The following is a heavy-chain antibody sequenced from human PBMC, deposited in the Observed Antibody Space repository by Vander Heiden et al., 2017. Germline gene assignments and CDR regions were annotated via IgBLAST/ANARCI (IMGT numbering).Heavy chain of an antibody. Sequence: QVTLKESGPVLVKPTETLTLTCTVSGFSLSNARMGVSWIRQPPGKALEWLAHIFSNDEKSYSTSLKSRLTISKDTSKSQVVLTMTNMDPVDTATYYCARILNYYDSSGYYSPWWGEKDFSRSINFDYWGQGTLVTGSS. CDR3: ARILNYYDSSGYYSPWWGEKDFSRSINFDY. CDR1: GFSLSNARMG. J-gene: IGHJ4*02. D-gene: IGHD3-22*01. CDR2: IFSNDEK. V-gene: IGHV2-26*01.